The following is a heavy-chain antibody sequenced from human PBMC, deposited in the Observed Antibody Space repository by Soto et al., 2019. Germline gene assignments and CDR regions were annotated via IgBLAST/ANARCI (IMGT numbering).Heavy chain of an antibody. V-gene: IGHV1-69*06. CDR1: GGTFSSDA. CDR3: ARDKSADSSGYLYYFDY. J-gene: IGHJ4*02. Sequence: SVKVSCKPSGGTFSSDAITWVRQAPGQGLEWMGGIIPLFGTINYAQKFQGRVTITADKSTTTAYMELISLRSDDTAVYYCARDKSADSSGYLYYFDYWGQGTLVTVS. CDR2: IIPLFGTI. D-gene: IGHD3-22*01.